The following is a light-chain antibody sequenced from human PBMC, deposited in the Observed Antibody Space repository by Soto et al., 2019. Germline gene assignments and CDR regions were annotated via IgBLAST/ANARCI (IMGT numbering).Light chain of an antibody. CDR2: GAS. J-gene: IGKJ5*01. V-gene: IGKV3-15*01. CDR3: QQHNNCPPIT. Sequence: EIVMTQSPATLSVSPGERATLSCRASQSVSSNLAWYQQKPGQAPSLLIYGASTRATGIPARFSGSGSGTEFTLTISSLQSEDFAVYYCQQHNNCPPITAGQGTRLEI. CDR1: QSVSSN.